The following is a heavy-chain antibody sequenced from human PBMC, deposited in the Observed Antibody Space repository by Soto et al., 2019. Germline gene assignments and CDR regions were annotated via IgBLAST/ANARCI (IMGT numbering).Heavy chain of an antibody. D-gene: IGHD1-1*01. CDR1: GFIFSSYG. V-gene: IGHV3-33*06. CDR3: AKTRWRSETTGTFDY. J-gene: IGHJ4*02. CDR2: MWSDGKKK. Sequence: QVLLVESGGGVVQPGRSLTLSCAASGFIFSSYGMDWVRQAPGKGLEWVAVMWSDGKKKNYADSVKGRFSISRDNSKNTLYLQMNSLRPEDTAVYYCAKTRWRSETTGTFDYWGQGTLVTVSS.